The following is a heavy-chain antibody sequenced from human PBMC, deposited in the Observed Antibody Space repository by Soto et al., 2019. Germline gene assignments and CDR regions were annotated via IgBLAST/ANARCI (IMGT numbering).Heavy chain of an antibody. CDR1: GGSISSEGYY. CDR2: IYYSGST. J-gene: IGHJ4*02. V-gene: IGHV4-31*03. D-gene: IGHD5-18*01. Sequence: LSLTCTVSGGSISSEGYYWSWFRQLPGKGLEWIGDIYYSGSTYYNPSLKSRLIISGDASKNQFSLKLSSVTAADTALYYCARGKGYSYGPYYFDYWGQGTLVTVSS. CDR3: ARGKGYSYGPYYFDY.